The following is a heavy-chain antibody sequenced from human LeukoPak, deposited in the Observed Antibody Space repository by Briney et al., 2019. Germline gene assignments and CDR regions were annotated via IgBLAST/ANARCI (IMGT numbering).Heavy chain of an antibody. D-gene: IGHD3-16*01. CDR2: IGSGGADR. CDR3: ARVFRWGYYFDY. J-gene: IGHJ4*02. V-gene: IGHV3-21*04. Sequence: GGSLRLSCAASGFTFSGYGMSWVRQAPGKGLEYVSAIGSGGADRYYADSVKGRFTISRDNAMNSLYLQMNSLRAEDTALYYCARVFRWGYYFDYWGQGTLVTVSS. CDR1: GFTFSGYG.